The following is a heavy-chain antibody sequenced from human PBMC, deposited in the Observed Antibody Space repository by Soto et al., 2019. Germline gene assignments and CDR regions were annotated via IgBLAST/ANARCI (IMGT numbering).Heavy chain of an antibody. J-gene: IGHJ4*02. CDR1: GGSISSYY. CDR3: ARGNRDGYNLISTQSDY. V-gene: IGHV4-59*01. CDR2: IYYSGST. Sequence: SETLSLTCTVSGGSISSYYWSWIRQPPGKGLEWIGYIYYSGSTNYNPSLKSRVTISVDTSKNQFSLKLSSVTAADTAVYYCARGNRDGYNLISTQSDYWGPGTLVTVSS. D-gene: IGHD5-12*01.